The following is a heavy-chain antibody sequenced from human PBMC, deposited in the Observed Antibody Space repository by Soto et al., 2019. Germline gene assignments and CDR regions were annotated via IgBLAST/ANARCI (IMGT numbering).Heavy chain of an antibody. CDR3: ARARAAYCGGDCYSYAYFQH. D-gene: IGHD2-21*02. V-gene: IGHV1-8*01. CDR2: LTPNSGNT. J-gene: IGHJ1*01. CDR1: GYTFTSYD. Sequence: GASVKVSCKASGYTFTSYDINWVRQATGQGLECLVLLTPNSGNTGYALNFQGRVTLTRNTSISTAYLELSSLSFEDTVVYYCARARAAYCGGDCYSYAYFQHWGQGTLVTVSS.